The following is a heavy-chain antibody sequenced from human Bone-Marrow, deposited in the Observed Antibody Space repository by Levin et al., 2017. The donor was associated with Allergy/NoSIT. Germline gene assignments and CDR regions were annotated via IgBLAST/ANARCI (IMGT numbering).Heavy chain of an antibody. CDR3: ARNYDYWSGFLAGFETGGLDV. V-gene: IGHV3-33*03. CDR2: IWFDGSKD. CDR1: GFSFTSYA. D-gene: IGHD3-3*01. Sequence: AGSGFSFTSYAMHWVRQAPGKGLEWVAVIWFDGSKDYYADSVKGRFTISRDNSKNILYLQMNSLRAEDTAVYFCARNYDYWSGFLAGFETGGLDVWGQGTTVTVSS. J-gene: IGHJ6*02.